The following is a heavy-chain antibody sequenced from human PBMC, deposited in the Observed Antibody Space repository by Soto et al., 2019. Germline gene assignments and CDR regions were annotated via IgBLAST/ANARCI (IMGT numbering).Heavy chain of an antibody. CDR3: AREYCSGGSCYFDY. V-gene: IGHV4-30-2*01. J-gene: IGHJ4*02. CDR1: GGSISSGGYS. D-gene: IGHD2-15*01. CDR2: IYHSGST. Sequence: QLQLQESGSGLVKPSQTLSLTCAVSGGSISSGGYSWSWIRQPPGKGLEWIGYIYHSGSTYYNPALTTRVTISVDRSKNQFSLKLSSVTAADTAVYYCAREYCSGGSCYFDYWGQGTLVTVSS.